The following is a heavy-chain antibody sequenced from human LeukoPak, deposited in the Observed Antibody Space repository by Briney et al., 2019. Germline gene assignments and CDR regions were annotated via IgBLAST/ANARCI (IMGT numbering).Heavy chain of an antibody. V-gene: IGHV4-34*01. CDR3: ARGPWYCSSTSCHMAGGWFDP. Sequence: NTSETLSLTCAVYGGSFSGYYWSWIRQPPGKGLEWIGEINHSGSTNYNPSLKSRVTISVDTSKNQFSLKLSSVTAADTAVYYCARGPWYCSSTSCHMAGGWFDPWGQGTLVTVSS. D-gene: IGHD2-2*02. CDR1: GGSFSGYY. J-gene: IGHJ5*02. CDR2: INHSGST.